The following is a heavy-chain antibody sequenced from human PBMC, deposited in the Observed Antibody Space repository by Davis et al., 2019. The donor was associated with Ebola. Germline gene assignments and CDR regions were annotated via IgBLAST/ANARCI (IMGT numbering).Heavy chain of an antibody. CDR2: IFYSGST. J-gene: IGHJ4*02. CDR3: ARPVVSWNHYYFDY. D-gene: IGHD1-14*01. Sequence: SETLSLTCTVSGASISSSSYYWGWIRQPPGKGLEWIASIFYSGSTYYTPSLNGRVTISVDTSKNQFSLRLRSVTAADTAVYYCARPVVSWNHYYFDYWGQGTLVTVSS. CDR1: GASISSSSYY. V-gene: IGHV4-39*01.